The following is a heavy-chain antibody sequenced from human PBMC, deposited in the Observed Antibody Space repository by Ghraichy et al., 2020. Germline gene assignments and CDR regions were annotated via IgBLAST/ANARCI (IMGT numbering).Heavy chain of an antibody. V-gene: IGHV3-23*01. CDR3: ARSPWQYCGGDCYPFDS. CDR2: LGGSDGST. Sequence: GGSLRLSCAASGFTFRSYGMSWVRQAPGRGLEWVSSLGGSDGSTYYAGSVKGRFTISRDNSRDTLYLQMNSLRVEDTAVYYCARSPWQYCGGDCYPFDSWGQGTLVTVSS. J-gene: IGHJ5*01. D-gene: IGHD2-21*02. CDR1: GFTFRSYG.